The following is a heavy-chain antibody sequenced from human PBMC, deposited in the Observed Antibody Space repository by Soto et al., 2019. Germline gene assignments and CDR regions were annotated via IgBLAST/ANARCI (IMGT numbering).Heavy chain of an antibody. V-gene: IGHV3-30-3*01. J-gene: IGHJ4*02. D-gene: IGHD2-21*02. Sequence: GGSLSLSCASSGFTFSSYAMHWVRQAPGKGLEWVAVISYDGSNKYYADSVKGRFTISRDNSKNTLYLQMNSLRAEDTAVYYCARDPRAYCGGDCAFDYWGQGTLVTVSS. CDR2: ISYDGSNK. CDR3: ARDPRAYCGGDCAFDY. CDR1: GFTFSSYA.